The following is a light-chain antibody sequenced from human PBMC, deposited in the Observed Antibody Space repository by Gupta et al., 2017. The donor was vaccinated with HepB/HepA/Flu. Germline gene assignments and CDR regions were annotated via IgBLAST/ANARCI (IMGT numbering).Light chain of an antibody. J-gene: IGKJ5*01. CDR3: QQSESYPVT. CDR1: QGINNF. CDR2: AAF. Sequence: DIQLTRTPSFLSASVGDRVTISCRASQGINNFLAWYQQKPGKAPNLLIYAAFTLQRGVPSRFSGSASGTEFTLTISSLQPEDFATYYCQQSESYPVTFGQGTRLDIK. V-gene: IGKV1-9*01.